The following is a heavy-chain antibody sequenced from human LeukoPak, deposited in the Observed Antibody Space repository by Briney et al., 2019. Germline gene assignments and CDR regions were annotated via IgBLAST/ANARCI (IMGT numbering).Heavy chain of an antibody. CDR1: GGSVSSYY. CDR3: ARHGGITMVRGVLSAFDI. V-gene: IGHV4-59*08. J-gene: IGHJ3*02. Sequence: SETLCLTCSVSGGSVSSYYWSWSPQPPGKGLEWGGNIYYSGNTNFNTSLVSRVVISVDASKPQLPLSLSSATAAPTAGLYCARHGGITMVRGVLSAFDIWGQGTMVTVSS. CDR2: IYYSGNT. D-gene: IGHD3-10*01.